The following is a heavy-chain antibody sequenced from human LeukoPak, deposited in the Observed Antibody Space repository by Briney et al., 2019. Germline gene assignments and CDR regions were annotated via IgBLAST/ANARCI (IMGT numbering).Heavy chain of an antibody. CDR2: IYWDDDK. Sequence: SGPTLVNPTQTLTPTCTFSGFSLSTSGVGVGWIRQPPGKALEWLALIYWDDDKRYSPSLKSRLTITKDTSKNQVVLTMTNMDPVDTATYYCAHRPGNPYYDSSGYYSYYFDYWGQGTLVTVSS. V-gene: IGHV2-5*02. J-gene: IGHJ4*02. CDR1: GFSLSTSGVG. D-gene: IGHD3-22*01. CDR3: AHRPGNPYYDSSGYYSYYFDY.